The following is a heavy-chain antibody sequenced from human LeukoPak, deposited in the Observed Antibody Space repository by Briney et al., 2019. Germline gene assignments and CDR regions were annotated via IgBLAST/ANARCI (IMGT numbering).Heavy chain of an antibody. CDR1: GFSFRDYG. J-gene: IGHJ6*02. V-gene: IGHV3-33*01. D-gene: IGHD7-27*01. Sequence: GGSLRLSCAASGFSFRDYGIHWVRQAPGKGLEWVAVIWNDGSLENYIDSVKGRFTISRDSSENTLYLQMNNLRAEDTAVYYCARGASYWGDKYYGIGVWGQGTRVTVSS. CDR3: ARGASYWGDKYYGIGV. CDR2: IWNDGSLE.